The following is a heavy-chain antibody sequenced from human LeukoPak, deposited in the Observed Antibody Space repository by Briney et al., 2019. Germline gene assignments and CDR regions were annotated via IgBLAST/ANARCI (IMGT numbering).Heavy chain of an antibody. J-gene: IGHJ4*02. CDR1: GFTFVSYA. D-gene: IGHD3-10*01. CDR2: INGGGDTT. V-gene: IGHV3-23*01. CDR3: ASYYRGSGSYYTFEY. Sequence: GGSLRLSCAASGFTFVSYAMTWVRQAPGKGLEWVSAINGGGDTTYYADSAKGRFTISRDNSKNTVHLQMNSLRVEDTAVYYCASYYRGSGSYYTFEYWGQGALVTVSS.